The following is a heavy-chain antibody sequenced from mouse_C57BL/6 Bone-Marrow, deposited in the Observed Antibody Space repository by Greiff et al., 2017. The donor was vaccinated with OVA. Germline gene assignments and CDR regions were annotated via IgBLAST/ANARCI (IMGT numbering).Heavy chain of an antibody. Sequence: SGAELARPGASVKMSCKASGYTFTSYTMHWVKQRPGQGLEWIGYINPSSGYTKYNQKFKDKATLTADKSSSTAYMQLSSLTSEDSAVYYCARSRLRPWFAYWGQGTLVTVSA. CDR1: GYTFTSYT. CDR3: ARSRLRPWFAY. CDR2: INPSSGYT. D-gene: IGHD2-4*01. V-gene: IGHV1-4*01. J-gene: IGHJ3*01.